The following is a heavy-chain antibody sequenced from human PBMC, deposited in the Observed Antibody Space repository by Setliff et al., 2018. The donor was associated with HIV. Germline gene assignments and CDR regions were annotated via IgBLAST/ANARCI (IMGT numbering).Heavy chain of an antibody. CDR3: ARHGQYGSGSYYNRPFDY. D-gene: IGHD3-10*01. V-gene: IGHV5-51*01. J-gene: IGHJ4*02. CDR2: FYPGDFDT. Sequence: PGESLKISCKGSGYSFTDFWIGWVRQMPGKGLEWMGIFYPGDFDTRYSPSFQGQVTISADKSISTAYLQWSSLKASDTAMYYCARHGQYGSGSYYNRPFDYWGQGTLVTVS. CDR1: GYSFTDFW.